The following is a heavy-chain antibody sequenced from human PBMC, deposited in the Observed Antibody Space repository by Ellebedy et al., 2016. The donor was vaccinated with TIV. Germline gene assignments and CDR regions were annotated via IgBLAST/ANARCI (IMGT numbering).Heavy chain of an antibody. J-gene: IGHJ3*02. V-gene: IGHV4-59*12. CDR1: GASITSYY. CDR2: IYYGGDI. Sequence: MPSETLSLTCTVSGASITSYYWSWIRQPPGKGLQWIANIYYGGDIGYNPSLKSRATISLDKSKKQFSLKLSSVTAADTAIYYCAIYGPGSYNLDAFDIWGQGTMVTVSS. CDR3: AIYGPGSYNLDAFDI. D-gene: IGHD3-10*01.